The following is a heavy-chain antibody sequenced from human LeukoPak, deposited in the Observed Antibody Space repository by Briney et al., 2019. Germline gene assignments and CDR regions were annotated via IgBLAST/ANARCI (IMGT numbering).Heavy chain of an antibody. CDR2: IYYSGST. D-gene: IGHD2-2*01. CDR1: GGSISSSSYY. J-gene: IGHJ4*02. V-gene: IGHV4-39*01. Sequence: SETLSLTCTVSGGSISSSSYYWGWIRQPPGKGLEWIGSIYYSGSTYYNPSLKSRVTISVDTSKNQFSLKLSSVTAADTAVYYCARVVYQEYQLLNFDYWGQGTLVTVSS. CDR3: ARVVYQEYQLLNFDY.